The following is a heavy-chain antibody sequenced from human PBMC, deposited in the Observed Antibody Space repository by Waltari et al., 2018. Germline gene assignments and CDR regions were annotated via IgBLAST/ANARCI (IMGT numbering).Heavy chain of an antibody. CDR1: GGSLSSSSYY. D-gene: IGHD3-3*01. J-gene: IGHJ4*02. Sequence: QLQLQASGPGLVKPSETRSLTCPVSGGSLSSSSYYRGCIRPPPGKGLEWIGSSYYSGSTYYNPSLKSRVTISVDTSKNQFYLKLSSVTAADTAVYYCARRTIFGVVSYYFDDWGQGTLVTVSS. CDR3: ARRTIFGVVSYYFDD. CDR2: SYYSGST. V-gene: IGHV4-39*01.